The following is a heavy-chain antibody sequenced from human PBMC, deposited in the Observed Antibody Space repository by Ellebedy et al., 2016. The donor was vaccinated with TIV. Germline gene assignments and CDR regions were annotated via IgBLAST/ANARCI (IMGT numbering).Heavy chain of an antibody. CDR3: AKTRGYDFWSGSHPDY. Sequence: PGGSLRLSCAASGFHFNSHAMIWVRQAPGKGLDYVAGLSGNSDHTYYADSVKGRFTVSRDNSRATLDLEMSSLRVDDTAVYFCAKTRGYDFWSGSHPDYWGQGALVTVSS. CDR2: LSGNSDHT. CDR1: GFHFNSHA. V-gene: IGHV3-23*01. J-gene: IGHJ4*02. D-gene: IGHD3-3*01.